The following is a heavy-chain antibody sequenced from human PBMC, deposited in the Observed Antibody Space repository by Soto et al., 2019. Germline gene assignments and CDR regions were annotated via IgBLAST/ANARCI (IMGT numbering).Heavy chain of an antibody. J-gene: IGHJ5*02. V-gene: IGHV4-59*12. D-gene: IGHD4-17*01. CDR2: IYYSGST. CDR3: ARSDYGGNFRWFDP. Sequence: SEPLSLTCTVSGGSISGYYWSWIRQPPGKGLEWIGYIYYSGSTNYNPSLKSRVTISVDTSKNQFSLKLSSVTAADTAVYYCARSDYGGNFRWFDPWGQGTLVTVSS. CDR1: GGSISGYY.